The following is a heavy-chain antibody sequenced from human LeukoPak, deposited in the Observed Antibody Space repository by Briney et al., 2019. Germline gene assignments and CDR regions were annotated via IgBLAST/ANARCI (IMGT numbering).Heavy chain of an antibody. CDR1: GGSISSGGYS. CDR3: ARAYGANLNWFDP. CDR2: INHSGST. V-gene: IGHV4-30-2*01. J-gene: IGHJ5*02. D-gene: IGHD3-16*01. Sequence: SQTLSLTCAVSGGSISSGGYSWSWIRQPPGKGLEWIGEINHSGSTNYNPSLKSRVTISVDTSKNQFSLKLSSVTAADTAVYYCARAYGANLNWFDPWGQGTLVTVSS.